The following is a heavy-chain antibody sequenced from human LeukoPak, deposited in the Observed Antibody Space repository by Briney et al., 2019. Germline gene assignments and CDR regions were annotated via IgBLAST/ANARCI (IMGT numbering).Heavy chain of an antibody. CDR2: IWYDGSNK. CDR1: GFTFSSYI. J-gene: IGHJ3*02. CDR3: ARGGLGIGDFDI. D-gene: IGHD7-27*01. Sequence: GGSLRLSRAASGFTFSSYIMHWVRQAPGKRLEWVAVIWYDGSNKYYADSVKGRFTISRDNSKNTLYLQMNSLRAEDTAVYYCARGGLGIGDFDIWGQGTMVTVSS. V-gene: IGHV3-33*08.